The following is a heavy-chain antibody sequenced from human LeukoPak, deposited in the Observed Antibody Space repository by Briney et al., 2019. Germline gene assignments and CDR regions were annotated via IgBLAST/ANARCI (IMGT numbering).Heavy chain of an antibody. CDR3: ARAGQWLLEGSFDY. J-gene: IGHJ4*02. D-gene: IGHD6-19*01. CDR2: INPNSGGT. Sequence: ASVKVSCKASGYTFTGYYMHWVRQAPGQGLEWMGWINPNSGGTNYAQKFQGRVTMTRDTSISTAYMELSRLRSDGTAVYYCARAGQWLLEGSFDYWGQGTLVTVSS. CDR1: GYTFTGYY. V-gene: IGHV1-2*02.